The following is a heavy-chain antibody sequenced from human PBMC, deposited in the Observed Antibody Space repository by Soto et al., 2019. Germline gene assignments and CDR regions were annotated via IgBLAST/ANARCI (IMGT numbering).Heavy chain of an antibody. D-gene: IGHD6-19*01. V-gene: IGHV3-11*01. CDR1: GFTFSDYY. J-gene: IGHJ4*02. CDR3: ASTPPNRSQWLGKGRVFDY. Sequence: GGSLRLSCAASGFTFSDYYMSWIRQAPGKGLEWVSYISSSGSTIYYADSVKGRFTISRDNAKNSLYLQMNSLRAEDTAVYYCASTPPNRSQWLGKGRVFDYWGQGTLVTVSS. CDR2: ISSSGSTI.